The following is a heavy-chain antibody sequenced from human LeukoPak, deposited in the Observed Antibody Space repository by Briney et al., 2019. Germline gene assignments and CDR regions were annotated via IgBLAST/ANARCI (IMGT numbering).Heavy chain of an antibody. V-gene: IGHV1-69*13. CDR2: IIPIFGTA. Sequence: AASVKVSCKASGGTFSSYAISWVRQAPGQGLEWIGGIIPIFGTANYAQKFQGRVTITADESTSTAYMELSSLRSEDTAVYYCARDFRLRVRDNWFDPWGQGTLVTVSS. D-gene: IGHD5-12*01. CDR3: ARDFRLRVRDNWFDP. CDR1: GGTFSSYA. J-gene: IGHJ5*02.